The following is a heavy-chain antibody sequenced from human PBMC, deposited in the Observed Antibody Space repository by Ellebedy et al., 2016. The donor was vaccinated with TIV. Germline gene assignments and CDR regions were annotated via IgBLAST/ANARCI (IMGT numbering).Heavy chain of an antibody. V-gene: IGHV3-7*01. J-gene: IGHJ3*02. D-gene: IGHD4-17*01. Sequence: GGSLKISCAASRFNFRSYWMTWVRQPPGKGLEWVANIDQDGSDTYYVDSVRGRFTIARDNAKNSLYLQMNSLRAEDTSVYYCATDGSYGDYRFPAHAFTMWGQGTMVTVSS. CDR3: ATDGSYGDYRFPAHAFTM. CDR1: RFNFRSYW. CDR2: IDQDGSDT.